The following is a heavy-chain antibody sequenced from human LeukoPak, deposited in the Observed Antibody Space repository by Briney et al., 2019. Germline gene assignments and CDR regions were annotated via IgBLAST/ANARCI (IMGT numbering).Heavy chain of an antibody. CDR3: AGSEDGDAFDI. J-gene: IGHJ3*02. Sequence: SETLSLTCTVSGGSISSYYWSWIRQPPGKGLEWIGYIYYSGSTNYNPSLKSRVTISVDTSKNQFSLKLSSVTAADTAVYYCAGSEDGDAFDIWGQGTMATVSS. CDR1: GGSISSYY. CDR2: IYYSGST. V-gene: IGHV4-59*01. D-gene: IGHD5-24*01.